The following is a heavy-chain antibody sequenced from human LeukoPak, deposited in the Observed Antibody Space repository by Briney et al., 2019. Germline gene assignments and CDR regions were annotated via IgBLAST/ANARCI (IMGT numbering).Heavy chain of an antibody. CDR3: VTTSSDPQDSSGYLGY. CDR1: GFTFSSYG. D-gene: IGHD3-22*01. Sequence: GGPLRLSCAASGFTFSSYGMHWVRQAPGKGLEWVALIRYDGTNKYYADSVKGRFTISRDNSKNTLYLQMNSLSAEDTAVYYCVTTSSDPQDSSGYLGYWGQGTLVTVSS. J-gene: IGHJ4*02. V-gene: IGHV3-30*02. CDR2: IRYDGTNK.